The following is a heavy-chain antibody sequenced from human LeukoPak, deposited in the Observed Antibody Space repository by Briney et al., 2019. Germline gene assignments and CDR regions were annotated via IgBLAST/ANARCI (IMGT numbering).Heavy chain of an antibody. CDR3: ARESGTERYFDY. D-gene: IGHD1-26*01. CDR2: IYTSGTT. CDR1: GGSLSSYF. Sequence: PSETLSLTCTVSGGSLSSYFWSWIRQPAGKGLEWIGRIYTSGTTNYNPSLKSRVSMSVDTSKNQFSLKLSSVTAADTAVYYCARESGTERYFDYWAREPWSPSPQ. J-gene: IGHJ4*02. V-gene: IGHV4-4*07.